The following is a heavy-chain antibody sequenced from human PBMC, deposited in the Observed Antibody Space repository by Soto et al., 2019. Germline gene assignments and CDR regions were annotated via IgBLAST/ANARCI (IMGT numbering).Heavy chain of an antibody. Sequence: ASGYTFTTYAMSWVRQAPGKGLEWVSLISATGGGTYYADSVKGRFTISRDNSDNTLYLQVHSLRAEDTAVYYCAKDRRAGGNSAFYFDFWGQGAQVTVSS. CDR3: AKDRRAGGNSAFYFDF. CDR1: GYTFTTYA. CDR2: ISATGGGT. V-gene: IGHV3-23*01. D-gene: IGHD3-16*01. J-gene: IGHJ5*01.